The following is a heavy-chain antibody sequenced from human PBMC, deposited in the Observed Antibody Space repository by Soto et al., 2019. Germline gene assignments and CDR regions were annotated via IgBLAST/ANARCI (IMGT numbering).Heavy chain of an antibody. V-gene: IGHV4-31*03. CDR1: GGSISSGGYY. CDR3: ARDGADVAAGYYCYMDV. CDR2: IYYSGST. D-gene: IGHD1-26*01. Sequence: QVQLQESGPGLVKPSQTLSLTCTVSGGSISSGGYYWSWIRQHPGKGLECIGYIYYSGSTYYNPSLKRRVTISVDTSKNQFALKLSSVTAADTAVYYCARDGADVAAGYYCYMDVWGKGTTVTVSS. J-gene: IGHJ6*03.